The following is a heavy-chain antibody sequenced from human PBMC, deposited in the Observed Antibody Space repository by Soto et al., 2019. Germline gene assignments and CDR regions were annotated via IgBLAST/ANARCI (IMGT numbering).Heavy chain of an antibody. D-gene: IGHD2-2*01. J-gene: IGHJ4*02. V-gene: IGHV5-51*01. CDR2: IYPGDSDT. Sequence: PGESLKISCKGSGYSFTNYWIGWVRQMPGKGLEWMGIIYPGDSDTRYGPSFQGQVTISADKSISTAYLQWSSLKASDTAIYYCARQGVNAMSPVPAASDYWGQGTLVTVSS. CDR3: ARQGVNAMSPVPAASDY. CDR1: GYSFTNYW.